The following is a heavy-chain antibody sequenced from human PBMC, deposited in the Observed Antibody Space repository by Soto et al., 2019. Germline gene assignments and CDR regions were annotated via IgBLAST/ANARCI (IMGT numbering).Heavy chain of an antibody. CDR1: GFTVGVIS. V-gene: IGHV3-21*01. CDR2: ISRSTHYI. D-gene: IGHD2-15*01. J-gene: IGHJ6*02. CDR3: ARTHCSSGGCFANYHYGLDG. Sequence: PGGSLRLSCTASGFTVGVISMNWVRQTPEKGLGGATSISRSTHYISSAHAVAAQFTTSRDNPKTSLFLPMNTLRAEDTALYYCARTHCSSGGCFANYHYGLDGWGQGATVTVSS.